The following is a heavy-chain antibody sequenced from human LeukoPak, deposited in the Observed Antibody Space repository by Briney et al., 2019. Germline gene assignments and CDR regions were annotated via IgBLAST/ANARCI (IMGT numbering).Heavy chain of an antibody. V-gene: IGHV4-30-4*01. CDR2: IYYSGST. D-gene: IGHD3-10*01. CDR1: GGSISSGDYY. Sequence: SETLSLTCTVSGGSISSGDYYWSWIRQPPGKGLEWIGYIYYSGSTYYNPSLKSRVTISVGTSKNQFSLKLSSVTAADTAVYYCARVYGSGRLTNTADYWGQGTLVTVSS. CDR3: ARVYGSGRLTNTADY. J-gene: IGHJ4*02.